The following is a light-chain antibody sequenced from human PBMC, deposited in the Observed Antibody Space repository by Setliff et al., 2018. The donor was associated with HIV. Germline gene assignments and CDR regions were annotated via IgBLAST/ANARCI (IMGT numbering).Light chain of an antibody. V-gene: IGLV2-11*01. CDR3: CSYALKFTWL. CDR2: DAN. Sequence: QSALTQPRSVSGSTGQSVTISCTGTSSDVGDYNHVSWYQQHPGRAPKLIIYDANKRPSGVPDRFSASKSVNTASLTISGLQDEYEADYYCSYALKFTWLLGGGTKVTVL. J-gene: IGLJ2*01. CDR1: SSDVGDYNH.